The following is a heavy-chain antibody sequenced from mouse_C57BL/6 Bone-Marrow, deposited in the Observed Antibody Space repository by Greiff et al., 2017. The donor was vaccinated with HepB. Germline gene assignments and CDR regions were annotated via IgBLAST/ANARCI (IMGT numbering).Heavy chain of an antibody. CDR3: ARDGYYTYWYFDV. V-gene: IGHV1-22*01. Sequence: EVKLQQSGPELVKPGASVKMSCKASGYTFTDYNMHWVKQSHGKSLEWIGYINPNNGGTSYNQKFKGKATLTVNKSSSTAYMELRSLTSEDSAVYYCARDGYYTYWYFDVWGTGTTVTVSS. J-gene: IGHJ1*03. CDR2: INPNNGGT. CDR1: GYTFTDYN. D-gene: IGHD2-3*01.